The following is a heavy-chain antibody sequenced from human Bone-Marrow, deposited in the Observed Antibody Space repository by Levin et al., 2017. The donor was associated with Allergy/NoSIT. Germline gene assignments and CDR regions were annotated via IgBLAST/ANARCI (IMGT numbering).Heavy chain of an antibody. D-gene: IGHD3-10*01. J-gene: IGHJ5*02. V-gene: IGHV1-24*01. CDR2: VDPEDDET. CDR1: GYTLTELS. Sequence: ASVKVSCKVSGYTLTELSMHWVRQAPGKGLEWMGGVDPEDDETVYAQKFQGRLTMTEDTSTDTAYLELSSLRSDDTVVYYCTTNSGMVRGVEGGWFDPWGQGTLVTVSS. CDR3: TTNSGMVRGVEGGWFDP.